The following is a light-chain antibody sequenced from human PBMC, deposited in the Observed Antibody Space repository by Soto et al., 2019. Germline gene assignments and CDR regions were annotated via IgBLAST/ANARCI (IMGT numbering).Light chain of an antibody. CDR2: KAS. J-gene: IGKJ1*01. CDR3: QHYNSYSEA. Sequence: IHMTQSPSTLPASVGDRVTITCRASQSISNWLAWYQQKPGKAPKLLIYKASTLKSGVPSRFSGSGSGTEFTLTISSLQPDDFATYYCQHYNSYSEAFGQGTKVDIK. V-gene: IGKV1-5*03. CDR1: QSISNW.